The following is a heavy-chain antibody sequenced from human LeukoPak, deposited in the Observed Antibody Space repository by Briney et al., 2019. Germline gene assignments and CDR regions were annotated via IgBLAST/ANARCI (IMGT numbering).Heavy chain of an antibody. Sequence: PGGALRLSCAASGFTFSSYSMNWVRQAPGKGVEGVSSSSSSSRYIYYADSVKGRCTISSENAKNSLYLQINSLRAEDTAVYYCARSKSPKDSSSWWAGGGYFDYWGQGTLVTVSS. J-gene: IGHJ4*02. CDR1: GFTFSSYS. CDR2: SSSSSRYI. D-gene: IGHD6-13*01. V-gene: IGHV3-21*01. CDR3: ARSKSPKDSSSWWAGGGYFDY.